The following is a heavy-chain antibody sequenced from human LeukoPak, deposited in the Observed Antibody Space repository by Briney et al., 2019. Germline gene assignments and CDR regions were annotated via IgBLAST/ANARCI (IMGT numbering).Heavy chain of an antibody. D-gene: IGHD2-21*02. CDR3: ARPQVTADAFDI. CDR2: ISSSGSTI. Sequence: GGSLRLSCAASGFTFSDYYMSWIRQAPGKGLEWVSYISSSGSTIYYADSVKGRYTISRDNAKNSLYLQMNSLRAEDTAVYYCARPQVTADAFDIWGQGTLVTVSS. CDR1: GFTFSDYY. J-gene: IGHJ4*02. V-gene: IGHV3-11*01.